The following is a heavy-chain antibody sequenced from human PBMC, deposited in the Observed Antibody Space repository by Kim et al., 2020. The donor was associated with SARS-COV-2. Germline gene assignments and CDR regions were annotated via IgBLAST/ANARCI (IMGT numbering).Heavy chain of an antibody. D-gene: IGHD2-21*01. J-gene: IGHJ4*02. CDR3: AKDHREIATILFDY. V-gene: IGHV3-23*01. Sequence: ADSVKGRSTISRDNSKNTLYLQMNSLRAEATAVYYCAKDHREIATILFDYWGQGTLVTVSS.